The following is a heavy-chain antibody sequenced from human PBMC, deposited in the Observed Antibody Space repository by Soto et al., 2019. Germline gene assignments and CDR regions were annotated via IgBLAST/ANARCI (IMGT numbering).Heavy chain of an antibody. CDR3: ARDLRGSPDD. D-gene: IGHD1-26*01. CDR2: INPDGRTT. CDR1: GFTFSTYW. J-gene: IGHJ4*02. V-gene: IGHV3-74*01. Sequence: PGGSLRLSCAASGFTFSTYWMNWVRQAPGKGLVWVSLINPDGRTTTYADSVKGRFTISRDNAKNTVYLQMNSLRVDDTAVYYCARDLRGSPDDSGQGTRVTVSS.